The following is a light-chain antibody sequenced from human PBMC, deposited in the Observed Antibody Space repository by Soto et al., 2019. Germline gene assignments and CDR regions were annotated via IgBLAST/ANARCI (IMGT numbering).Light chain of an antibody. CDR1: QSVSSN. CDR3: QQYNNWPFS. V-gene: IGKV3-15*01. CDR2: GAS. Sequence: EIVMTQSPATLSVSPGESATLSCRASQSVSSNLAWYQQKPGQAPRLLIYGASTRATGIPARFSGSGSGTEFILTISSVESEDFAIYFCQQYNNWPFSFGQGTRLEI. J-gene: IGKJ5*01.